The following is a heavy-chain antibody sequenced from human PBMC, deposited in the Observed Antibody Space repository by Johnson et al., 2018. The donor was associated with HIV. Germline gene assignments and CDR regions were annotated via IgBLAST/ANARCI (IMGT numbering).Heavy chain of an antibody. CDR3: AKERDSGSYFDAFDL. Sequence: VQVVESGGGVVQPGRSLRLSCAASGFTVSSNYMSWVRQAPGKGLEWVSIIYSGGSTYYADSVKGRFTISRDNAKNSLYLQMNSLRAEDTAVYYCAKERDSGSYFDAFDLWGQGTMVTISS. J-gene: IGHJ3*01. V-gene: IGHV3-66*01. CDR1: GFTVSSNY. CDR2: IYSGGST. D-gene: IGHD1-26*01.